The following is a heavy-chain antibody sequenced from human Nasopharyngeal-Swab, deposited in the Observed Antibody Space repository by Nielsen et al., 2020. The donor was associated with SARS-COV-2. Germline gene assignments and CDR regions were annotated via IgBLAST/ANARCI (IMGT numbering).Heavy chain of an antibody. V-gene: IGHV3-7*04. J-gene: IGHJ2*01. CDR2: IEQDGSEK. Sequence: GESLKISCAASGFTFSSYWMSWVRQAPGKGLEWVANIEQDGSEKYYVDSVKGRFTISRDNAKNSLYLQMNSLRAEDTTVYYCARGGWYFDFWGRGTPVTVSS. CDR1: GFTFSSYW. CDR3: ARGGWYFDF.